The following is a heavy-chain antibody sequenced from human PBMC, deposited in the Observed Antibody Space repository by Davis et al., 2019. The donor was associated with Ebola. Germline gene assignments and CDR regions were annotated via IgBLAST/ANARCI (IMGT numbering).Heavy chain of an antibody. CDR1: GFTFSSYG. Sequence: PGGSLRLSCAASGFTFSSYGMHWVRQAPGKGLEWVAFIRYDGSNKYYADSVKGRFTISRDNSKNTLYLQMNSLSAEDTAVYYCASCSGGSCKRYYFDYWGQGTLATVSS. J-gene: IGHJ4*02. D-gene: IGHD2-15*01. CDR2: IRYDGSNK. V-gene: IGHV3-30*02. CDR3: ASCSGGSCKRYYFDY.